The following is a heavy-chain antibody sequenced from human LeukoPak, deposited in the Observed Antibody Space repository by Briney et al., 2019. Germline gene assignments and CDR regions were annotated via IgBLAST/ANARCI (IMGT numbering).Heavy chain of an antibody. CDR3: AKVLKQWLVQGYYYGMDV. CDR2: ISGSGGST. CDR1: GFTFSSYA. J-gene: IGHJ6*02. V-gene: IGHV3-23*01. D-gene: IGHD6-19*01. Sequence: GSLRLSCAASGFTFSSYAMSWVRQAPGKGLEWVSAISGSGGSTYYADSVKGRFTISRDNSKNTLYLQMNSLRAEDTAVYYCAKVLKQWLVQGYYYGMDVWGQGTTVTVSS.